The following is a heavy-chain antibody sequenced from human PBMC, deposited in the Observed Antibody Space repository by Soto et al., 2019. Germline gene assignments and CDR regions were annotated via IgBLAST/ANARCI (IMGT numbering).Heavy chain of an antibody. Sequence: XSVEVSCQASGYSFTSYGIRWVRQAPGQGLEWMAWISTYNGNTNYAQKLQGRVIMTTDTSTSTAYMELRSLRSDDTAVYYCARDFNDFWSGSKWGAFDIWGQGTMVTVSS. J-gene: IGHJ3*02. CDR3: ARDFNDFWSGSKWGAFDI. V-gene: IGHV1-18*04. CDR1: GYSFTSYG. CDR2: ISTYNGNT. D-gene: IGHD3-3*01.